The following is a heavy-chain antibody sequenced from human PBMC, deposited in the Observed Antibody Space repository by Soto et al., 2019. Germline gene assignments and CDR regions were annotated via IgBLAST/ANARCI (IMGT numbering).Heavy chain of an antibody. CDR3: ARVVVAATNWFDP. J-gene: IGHJ5*02. CDR2: ISASNGDT. V-gene: IGHV1-18*01. CDR1: GFTLTNYG. Sequence: ASVKVSCKASGFTLTNYGFTWVRQAPGQGLEWMGWISASNGDTNYAQKFQGRVTMTTDTFTSTVYMELRSLRSDDTAVYYCARVVVAATNWFDPWGQGTLVTVSS. D-gene: IGHD2-15*01.